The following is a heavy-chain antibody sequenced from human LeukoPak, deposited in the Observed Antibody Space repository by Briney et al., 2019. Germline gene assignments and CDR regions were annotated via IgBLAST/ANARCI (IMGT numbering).Heavy chain of an antibody. Sequence: PGGSLRLSCAASGFTFSNAWMSWVRQAPGKGLEWVGRIKSKTDGGATDYAAPVKGRFTISRDDSKNTLYLQMNSLKTEDTAVYYCTTENTMVRGVFYYYYYMDVWGKGTTVTISS. CDR3: TTENTMVRGVFYYYYYMDV. V-gene: IGHV3-15*01. D-gene: IGHD3-10*01. J-gene: IGHJ6*03. CDR1: GFTFSNAW. CDR2: IKSKTDGGAT.